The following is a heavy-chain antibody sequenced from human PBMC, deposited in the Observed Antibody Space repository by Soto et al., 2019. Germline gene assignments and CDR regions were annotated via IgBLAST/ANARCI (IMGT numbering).Heavy chain of an antibody. V-gene: IGHV4-31*02. J-gene: IGHJ4*02. Sequence: PSETLSLTWTVSGGSISSGGYCWSWIRQHPGRGLEWIGYIYYSGSTYYNPSLKSRVTISVDTSKNQFSLKLSSVTAADTAVYYCARGEAAAVPFAYWGQGTLVTVSS. CDR2: IYYSGST. CDR3: ARGEAAAVPFAY. CDR1: GGSISSGGYC. D-gene: IGHD6-13*01.